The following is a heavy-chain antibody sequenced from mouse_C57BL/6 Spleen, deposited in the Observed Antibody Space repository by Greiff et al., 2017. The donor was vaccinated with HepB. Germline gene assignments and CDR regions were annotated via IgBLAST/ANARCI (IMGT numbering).Heavy chain of an antibody. Sequence: VQLQESGAELVKPGASVKLSCKASGYTFTSYWMHWVKQRPGRGLEWIGRIDPNSGGTKYNEKFKSKATLTVDKPSSTAYMQLSSLTSEDSAVYYCARWVTTVVDAMDYWGQGTSVTVSS. J-gene: IGHJ4*01. CDR3: ARWVTTVVDAMDY. CDR1: GYTFTSYW. CDR2: IDPNSGGT. V-gene: IGHV1-72*01. D-gene: IGHD1-1*01.